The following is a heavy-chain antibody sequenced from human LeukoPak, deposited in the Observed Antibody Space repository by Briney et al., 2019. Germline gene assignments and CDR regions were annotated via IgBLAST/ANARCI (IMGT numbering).Heavy chain of an antibody. J-gene: IGHJ5*02. CDR2: IHYSGST. D-gene: IGHD2-2*01. Sequence: SETLSLTCTVSGGSISSGGYYWSWIRQHPGKGLEWIGYIHYSGSTYYNPSLKSRVTISVDTSKNQFSLKLGSVTAADTAVYYCARGIGYCSSTSCYRFDPWGQGTLVTVSS. CDR1: GGSISSGGYY. CDR3: ARGIGYCSSTSCYRFDP. V-gene: IGHV4-31*03.